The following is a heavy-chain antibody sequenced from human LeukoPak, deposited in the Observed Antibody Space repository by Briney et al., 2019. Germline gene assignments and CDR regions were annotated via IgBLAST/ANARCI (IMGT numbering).Heavy chain of an antibody. CDR2: INPSGGST. V-gene: IGHV1-46*01. D-gene: IGHD4-17*01. Sequence: ASVKVSCKASGYTFTSYYMHWVRQAPGQGLEWMGIINPSGGSTSYAQKFQGRVTMTRDMSTSTVYMELSSLRSEDTAVYYCARVRHDYGDSGTFDYWGQGTLVTVSS. J-gene: IGHJ4*02. CDR3: ARVRHDYGDSGTFDY. CDR1: GYTFTSYY.